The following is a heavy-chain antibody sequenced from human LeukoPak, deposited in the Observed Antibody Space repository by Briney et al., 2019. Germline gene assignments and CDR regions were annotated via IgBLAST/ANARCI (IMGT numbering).Heavy chain of an antibody. CDR2: IYPGDSDT. Sequence: GESLKISCKSSGYSFTSYWIGWVRQMPGKGLEWMGIIYPGDSDTRYSPSFQGQVTISADKSISTAYLQWSSLKASDTAMYYCARSMIAVAGTYDYWGQGTLVTVSS. CDR1: GYSFTSYW. V-gene: IGHV5-51*01. CDR3: ARSMIAVAGTYDY. D-gene: IGHD6-19*01. J-gene: IGHJ4*02.